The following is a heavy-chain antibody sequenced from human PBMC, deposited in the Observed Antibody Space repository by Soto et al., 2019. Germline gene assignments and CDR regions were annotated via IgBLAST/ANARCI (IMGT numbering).Heavy chain of an antibody. J-gene: IGHJ5*02. Sequence: EVQLVESGGGLVQPGGSLTLSCAVSGLTFGDHYMEWVRQAPGKGLEWVARSRNKAKSYSTDFAASVKGRFTISRDESKNSLNLQMNSLMTVDTVVYYCSIVEGAWGQGTLVTVSS. CDR1: GLTFGDHY. V-gene: IGHV3-72*01. CDR2: SRNKAKSYST. D-gene: IGHD1-26*01. CDR3: SIVEGA.